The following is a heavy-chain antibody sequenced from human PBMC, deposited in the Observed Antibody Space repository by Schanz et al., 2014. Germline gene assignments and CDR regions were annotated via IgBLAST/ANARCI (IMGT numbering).Heavy chain of an antibody. V-gene: IGHV4-4*07. CDR2: IYTSGST. J-gene: IGHJ5*02. CDR3: ARDRGYDFSFDP. D-gene: IGHD3-3*01. CDR1: GGSISSFY. Sequence: QVQLQESGPGLVKSSETLSLTCTVSGGSISSFYWGWIRQPAGKGLEWIGRIYTSGSTNHNPSLKSRVTMSLDPSKNQFSLKLSSVTAADTAVYYCARDRGYDFSFDPWGQGTLVTVSS.